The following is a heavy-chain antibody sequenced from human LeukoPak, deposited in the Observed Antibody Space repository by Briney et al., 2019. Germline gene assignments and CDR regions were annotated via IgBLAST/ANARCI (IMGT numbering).Heavy chain of an antibody. CDR2: IIPIFGTA. D-gene: IGHD2-2*01. CDR1: GGTFSSYA. CDR3: ARAVLXXXXXYEXWXXP. V-gene: IGHV1-69*05. J-gene: IGHJ5*02. Sequence: SVKVSCKASGGTFSSYAISWVRQAPGQGLEWMGGIIPIFGTAKYAQKFQGRVTITTDESTNTAYMELSSLRSEDTAVYYCARAVLXXXXXYEXWXXPXGXGTLVTVSS.